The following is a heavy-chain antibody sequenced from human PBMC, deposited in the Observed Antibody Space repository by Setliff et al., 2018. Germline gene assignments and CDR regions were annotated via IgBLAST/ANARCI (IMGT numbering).Heavy chain of an antibody. J-gene: IGHJ6*03. D-gene: IGHD2-15*01. CDR2: IXXXGST. Sequence: SETLSLTCAVYGGSFSGYYWSWIRQPPGKGLEWIGEIXXXGSTNYNQSLKSRVXXSVDTSKNQFSLQLTSVTAADTAIYYCARGGGSVLPNYYYFNYMDVWGKGTTVTVSS. V-gene: IGHV4-34*01. CDR1: GGSFSGYY. CDR3: ARGGGSVLPNYYYFNYMDV.